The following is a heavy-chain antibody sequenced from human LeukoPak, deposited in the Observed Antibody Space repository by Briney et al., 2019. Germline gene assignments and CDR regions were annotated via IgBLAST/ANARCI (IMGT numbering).Heavy chain of an antibody. V-gene: IGHV6-1*01. Sequence: PSETLSLTCAISGDSVSSNSAAWNWIRQSPSRGLEWLGRTCYRSKWYSDYAVSLKSRITINPDTSKNQFSLQLNSVTPEDTAVYYCARGGITMIVVSQGAFDIWGQGTMVTVSS. D-gene: IGHD3-22*01. J-gene: IGHJ3*02. CDR3: ARGGITMIVVSQGAFDI. CDR2: TCYRSKWYS. CDR1: GDSVSSNSAA.